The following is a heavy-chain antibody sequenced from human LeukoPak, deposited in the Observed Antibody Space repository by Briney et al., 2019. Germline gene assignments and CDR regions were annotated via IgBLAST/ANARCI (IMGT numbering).Heavy chain of an antibody. J-gene: IGHJ4*02. D-gene: IGHD6-19*01. CDR2: ITGSGDDT. CDR1: GFTFNNYA. V-gene: IGHV3-23*01. Sequence: GGSLRLSCAASGFTFNNYAMSWVRQAPGKVLEWVSAITGSGDDTYHADSVKGRFTISRDNSKNTLHLQMNSLRAEDTAVYYCAKGSRNSRPYYFDFWGQGTLVTVSS. CDR3: AKGSRNSRPYYFDF.